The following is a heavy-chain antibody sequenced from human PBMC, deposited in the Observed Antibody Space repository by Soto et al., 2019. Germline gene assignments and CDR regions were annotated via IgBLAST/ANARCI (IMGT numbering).Heavy chain of an antibody. V-gene: IGHV5-51*01. D-gene: IGHD3-22*01. CDR3: ARHRFYYDSSGYNYYYGMDV. Sequence: GESLKISCKGVGYKFGSAWIGWVRQMPGKGLEWMGLIKPGNSDIRYSPPFRGQVTISADEAVTTAYLQWSGLKASDSAMYYCARHRFYYDSSGYNYYYGMDVWGQGTTVTVSS. CDR1: GYKFGSAW. CDR2: IKPGNSDI. J-gene: IGHJ6*02.